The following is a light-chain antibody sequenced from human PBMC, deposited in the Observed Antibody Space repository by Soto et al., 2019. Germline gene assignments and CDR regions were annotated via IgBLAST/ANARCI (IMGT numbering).Light chain of an antibody. Sequence: DIQMTQSPSPLSASVGDRVTITCRTSQSIRSYLNWYQQKPGKAPKLLIYAVSNLQSGVPSRFSGSGSGTDFTLTITSLHPEDFATYYCQQSYSTLGTFGPGTKVDIK. J-gene: IGKJ3*01. V-gene: IGKV1-39*01. CDR1: QSIRSY. CDR3: QQSYSTLGT. CDR2: AVS.